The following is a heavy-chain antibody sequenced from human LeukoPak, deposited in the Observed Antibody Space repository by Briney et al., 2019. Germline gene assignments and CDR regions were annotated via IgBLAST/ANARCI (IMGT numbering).Heavy chain of an antibody. Sequence: PSETLSLTCTVSGGSISSSSYYWGWIRQPPGKGLEWIGSICYSGSTYYNPSLKSRVTISVDTSKNQFSLKLSSVTAADTAVYYCARLLLKNYYDSSGYPNWGQGTLVTVSS. CDR1: GGSISSSSYY. CDR2: ICYSGST. J-gene: IGHJ4*02. D-gene: IGHD3-22*01. CDR3: ARLLLKNYYDSSGYPN. V-gene: IGHV4-39*01.